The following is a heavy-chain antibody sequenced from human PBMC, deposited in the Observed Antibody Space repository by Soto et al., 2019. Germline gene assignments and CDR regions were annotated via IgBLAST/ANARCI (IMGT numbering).Heavy chain of an antibody. J-gene: IGHJ4*02. V-gene: IGHV1-24*01. CDR2: FDPEDGET. D-gene: IGHD3-16*02. Sequence: GASVKVSCKVSGYTLTELSMHWVRQAPGKGLEWMGGFDPEDGETIYAQKFQGRVTMTEDTSTDTAYMELSSLRSEDTAVYYCATSTITFGGVIVMDYFDYWGQGTLVTVSS. CDR3: ATSTITFGGVIVMDYFDY. CDR1: GYTLTELS.